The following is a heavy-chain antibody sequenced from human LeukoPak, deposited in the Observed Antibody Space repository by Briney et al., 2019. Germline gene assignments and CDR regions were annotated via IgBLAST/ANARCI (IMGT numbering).Heavy chain of an antibody. J-gene: IGHJ4*02. Sequence: PGGSLRLSCAASGFTFSDYWMTWVRQAPGKGLEWVANIRQDGSEKYHVDSVKGRFTISRDNAKNSVYLQMNSLRAEDTAVYYCARISCSRSSCYGVYDYWGQGSPVTVSS. V-gene: IGHV3-7*01. D-gene: IGHD2-15*01. CDR2: IRQDGSEK. CDR3: ARISCSRSSCYGVYDY. CDR1: GFTFSDYW.